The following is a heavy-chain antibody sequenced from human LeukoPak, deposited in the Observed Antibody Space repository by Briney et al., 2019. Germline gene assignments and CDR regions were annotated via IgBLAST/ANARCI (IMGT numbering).Heavy chain of an antibody. Sequence: SETLSLTCTVSGGSISDYYWSWIRQPPGKGLEWIGYIYYSGSTNYNPSLKSRVTISVDTSKNQFSLKLSSVTAADTAVYYCARCIAVAGGNWFDPWGQGTLVTVSS. CDR2: IYYSGST. V-gene: IGHV4-59*01. CDR1: GGSISDYY. CDR3: ARCIAVAGGNWFDP. D-gene: IGHD6-19*01. J-gene: IGHJ5*02.